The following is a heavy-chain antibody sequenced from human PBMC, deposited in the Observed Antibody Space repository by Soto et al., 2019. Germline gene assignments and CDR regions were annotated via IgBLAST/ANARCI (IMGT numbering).Heavy chain of an antibody. D-gene: IGHD3-10*01. CDR3: ARGAGGYYYMDV. CDR1: GFTFSSYW. V-gene: IGHV3-74*01. J-gene: IGHJ6*03. Sequence: EVQLVESGGDLVQPGGSLRLSCAASGFTFSSYWMHWVRHAPGKGPVWVSRIKGDLSTTNYADSVKGRFTISRDNAKNTLYLQMNRLRAEDTAVYYCARGAGGYYYMDVWGKGTTVTVSS. CDR2: IKGDLSTT.